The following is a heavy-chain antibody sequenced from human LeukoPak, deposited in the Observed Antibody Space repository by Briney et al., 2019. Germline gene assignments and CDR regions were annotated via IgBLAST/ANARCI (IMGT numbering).Heavy chain of an antibody. D-gene: IGHD6-19*01. CDR2: IFGSGGSA. CDR3: AKTTTGYSSGRYPGWPVDY. Sequence: GGSLTLSCAASGFTFNSYAMYWVRQAPGKELEWVSGIFGSGGSAHYADSEKGRFTIFRDNSKNTVYLQMNSLRAEDTAVYYCAKTTTGYSSGRYPGWPVDYWGQGTLVTVSS. CDR1: GFTFNSYA. V-gene: IGHV3-23*01. J-gene: IGHJ4*02.